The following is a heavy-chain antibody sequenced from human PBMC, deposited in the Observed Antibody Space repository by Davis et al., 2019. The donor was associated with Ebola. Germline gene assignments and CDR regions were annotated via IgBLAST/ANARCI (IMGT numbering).Heavy chain of an antibody. CDR3: AKDRAGDSSWCFDY. CDR1: VITFSSYA. CDR2: ISGSGGTT. D-gene: IGHD6-13*01. Sequence: GGSLRLSCADSVITFSSYAMTWVRQAPGKGLEWVSAISGSGGTTYYAGSVKGRFTVSRDNSKNTLYLQMNSLRAEDTAVYYCAKDRAGDSSWCFDYWGQGTLVTVSS. V-gene: IGHV3-23*01. J-gene: IGHJ4*02.